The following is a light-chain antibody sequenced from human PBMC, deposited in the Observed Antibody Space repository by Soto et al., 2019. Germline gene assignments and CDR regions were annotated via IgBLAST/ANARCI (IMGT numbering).Light chain of an antibody. Sequence: QSALTQPASVSGSPGQSVTISCTGTSSDIGSYDLVSWYQYHPGKAPRLLIYDVSHRPSGVSNRFSASKSGNTASLIISGLQADDEADYYCSSYTSNTTPLIFGGGTKLTVL. CDR2: DVS. J-gene: IGLJ2*01. CDR3: SSYTSNTTPLI. CDR1: SSDIGSYDL. V-gene: IGLV2-14*02.